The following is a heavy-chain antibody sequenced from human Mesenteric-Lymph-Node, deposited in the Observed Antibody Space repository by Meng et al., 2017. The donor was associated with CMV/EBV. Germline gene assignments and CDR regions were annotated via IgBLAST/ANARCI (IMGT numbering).Heavy chain of an antibody. J-gene: IGHJ5*02. CDR3: AGGIEAAGSRWFDP. CDR1: GGTFSSYT. D-gene: IGHD6-13*01. Sequence: QVQLVQSGAEVKKPASSVKVSCKAYGGTFSSYTISWVRQAPGQGLEWMRRIITILGIANKAQKFQGRGTITADKSTSTAYMELSSLRSEDTAVYYCAGGIEAAGSRWFDPWGQGTLVTVSS. CDR2: IITILGIA. V-gene: IGHV1-69*02.